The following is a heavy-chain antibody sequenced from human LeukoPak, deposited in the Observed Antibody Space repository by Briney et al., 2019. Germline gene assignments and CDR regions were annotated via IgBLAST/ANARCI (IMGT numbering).Heavy chain of an antibody. CDR1: GYTFTSYG. Sequence: ASVKVSFKASGYTFTSYGISWVRQAPGQGLEWMGWISAYNGNTNYAQKLQGRVTMTTDTSTSTAYMELRSLRSDDTAAYYCAASDYGDVFDYWGQGTLVTVSS. V-gene: IGHV1-18*04. J-gene: IGHJ4*02. CDR3: AASDYGDVFDY. D-gene: IGHD4-17*01. CDR2: ISAYNGNT.